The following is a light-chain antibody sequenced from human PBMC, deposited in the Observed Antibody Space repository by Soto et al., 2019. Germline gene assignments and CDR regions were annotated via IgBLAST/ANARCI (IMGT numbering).Light chain of an antibody. V-gene: IGLV2-11*01. Sequence: HSALTQPRSVSGSPGQSVTISCTGTSSDVGSYKDVSWYQHHPGKVPKLMIYDVSERPSGVPDRFSGSKSGNTASLTISGLQAEDEANYYCCAYADTFYVFGTGTKVTVL. J-gene: IGLJ1*01. CDR3: CAYADTFYV. CDR2: DVS. CDR1: SSDVGSYKD.